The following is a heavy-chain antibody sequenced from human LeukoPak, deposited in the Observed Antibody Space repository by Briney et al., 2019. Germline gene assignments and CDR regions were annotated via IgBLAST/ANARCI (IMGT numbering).Heavy chain of an antibody. CDR1: GFTFSHYW. CDR3: ARDFVEFDY. Sequence: SGGSLRLSCAASGFTFSHYWMHWVRQAPGKGLVWVSRINSDGNTTSYADSVKGRFTVSRDNAKNTLYLQMNSLRAEDTAVYYCARDFVEFDYWGQGTLVTVFS. V-gene: IGHV3-74*01. CDR2: INSDGNTT. J-gene: IGHJ4*02. D-gene: IGHD6-6*01.